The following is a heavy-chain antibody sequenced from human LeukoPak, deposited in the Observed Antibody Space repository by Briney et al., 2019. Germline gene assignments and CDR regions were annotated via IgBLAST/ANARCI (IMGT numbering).Heavy chain of an antibody. CDR2: IIPIFGTA. D-gene: IGHD2-8*01. CDR3: ARDIVPYQGHYYFDY. J-gene: IGHJ4*02. V-gene: IGHV1-69*13. Sequence: SVKVSCKASGGTFSSYAISWVRQAPGQGLEWMGGIIPIFGTANYAQKFQGRVTITADESTSTAYMELSSLRSEDTAVYYCARDIVPYQGHYYFDYWGQGTLVTVSS. CDR1: GGTFSSYA.